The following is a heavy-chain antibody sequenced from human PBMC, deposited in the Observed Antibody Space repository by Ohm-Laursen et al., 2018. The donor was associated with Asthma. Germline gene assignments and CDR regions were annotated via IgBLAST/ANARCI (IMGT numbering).Heavy chain of an antibody. D-gene: IGHD3-3*01. Sequence: SLRLSCSASGFTFSNAWMSWVRQAPGKGLEWVGRIKSKTDGGTTDYAAPVKGRFTISRDDSKNTLYLQMNSLKTEDTAVYYCTTEGFYDSFDYWGQGTLVTVSS. CDR2: IKSKTDGGTT. J-gene: IGHJ4*02. V-gene: IGHV3-15*01. CDR1: GFTFSNAW. CDR3: TTEGFYDSFDY.